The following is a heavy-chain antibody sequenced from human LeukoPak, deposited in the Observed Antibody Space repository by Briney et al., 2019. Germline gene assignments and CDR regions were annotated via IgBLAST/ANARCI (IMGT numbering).Heavy chain of an antibody. CDR1: GGSLSSYY. V-gene: IGHV4-59*01. Sequence: SSETLSLTCTVSGGSLSSYYWTWIRQPPGKGLEWIGYIYDSGSPNYNPSLKSRVTISLDTSKNQFSLMLNSVTPADTAVYFCARGRFTMVRGVTHLDYWGQGTLVTVSS. J-gene: IGHJ4*02. D-gene: IGHD3-10*01. CDR2: IYDSGSP. CDR3: ARGRFTMVRGVTHLDY.